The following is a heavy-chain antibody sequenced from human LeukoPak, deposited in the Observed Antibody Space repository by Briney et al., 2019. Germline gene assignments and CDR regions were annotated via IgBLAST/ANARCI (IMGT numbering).Heavy chain of an antibody. J-gene: IGHJ4*02. Sequence: GGSLRLSCAASGFTFSSYAMHWVRQAPGKGLEWVAVISYDGSNKYYADSVKGRFTISRDNAKNSLYLQMNSLRAEDTAVYYCARDCSGGSCYSGLFDYWGQGTLVTVSS. CDR2: ISYDGSNK. D-gene: IGHD2-15*01. V-gene: IGHV3-30-3*01. CDR1: GFTFSSYA. CDR3: ARDCSGGSCYSGLFDY.